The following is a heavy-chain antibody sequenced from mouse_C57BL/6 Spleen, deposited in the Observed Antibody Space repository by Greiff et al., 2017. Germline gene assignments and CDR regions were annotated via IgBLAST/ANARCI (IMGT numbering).Heavy chain of an antibody. J-gene: IGHJ4*01. D-gene: IGHD2-5*01. Sequence: VKLVESGPGLVAPSQSLSITCTVSGFSLTSYAISWVRQPPGKGLEWLGVIWTGGGTNYNSALKSRLSISKDNSKSQVFLKMNSLQTDDTARYYCARNSNYVGYYAMDYWGQGTSVTVSS. V-gene: IGHV2-9-1*01. CDR3: ARNSNYVGYYAMDY. CDR2: IWTGGGT. CDR1: GFSLTSYA.